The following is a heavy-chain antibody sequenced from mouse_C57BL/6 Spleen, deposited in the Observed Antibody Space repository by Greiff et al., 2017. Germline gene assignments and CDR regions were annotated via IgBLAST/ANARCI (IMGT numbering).Heavy chain of an antibody. J-gene: IGHJ2*01. CDR2: IYPGDGDT. CDR1: GYAFSSSW. Sequence: VQLQQSGPELVKPGASVKISCKASGYAFSSSWMNWVKQRPGKGLEWIGRIYPGDGDTNYNGKFKGKATLTADKSSSTAYMQLSSLTSEDSAVYICARSGDFQLFDYWGQGTTLTVSS. V-gene: IGHV1-82*01. D-gene: IGHD3-1*01. CDR3: ARSGDFQLFDY.